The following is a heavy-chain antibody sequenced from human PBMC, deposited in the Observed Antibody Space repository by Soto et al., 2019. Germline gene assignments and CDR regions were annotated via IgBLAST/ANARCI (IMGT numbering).Heavy chain of an antibody. CDR3: TRDPGFWSGYRYFYYMDV. V-gene: IGHV3-49*03. D-gene: IGHD3-3*01. CDR2: IRSKAFGGAS. J-gene: IGHJ6*03. Sequence: GGSQRLSCTTAGVTSVDYAGSLFRQDPGKGLEWLSFIRSKAFGGASDYAASVKGRFTISRDDSKSIAYLQMNSLKTEDTAVYYCTRDPGFWSGYRYFYYMDVWGTGTTVTVSS. CDR1: GVTSVDYA.